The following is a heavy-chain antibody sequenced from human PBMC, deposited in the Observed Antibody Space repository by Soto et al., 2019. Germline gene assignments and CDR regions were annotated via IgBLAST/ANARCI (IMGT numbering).Heavy chain of an antibody. CDR2: ISGSGGST. CDR3: AKEYPYYDFWSGYSPEYLQH. J-gene: IGHJ1*01. V-gene: IGHV3-23*01. Sequence: GGSLRLSCAASGFTFSSYAMSWVRQAPGKGLEWVSAISGSGGSTYYADSVKGRFTISRDNSKNTLYLQMNSLRAEDTAVYYCAKEYPYYDFWSGYSPEYLQHWGQGTLVTVSS. D-gene: IGHD3-3*01. CDR1: GFTFSSYA.